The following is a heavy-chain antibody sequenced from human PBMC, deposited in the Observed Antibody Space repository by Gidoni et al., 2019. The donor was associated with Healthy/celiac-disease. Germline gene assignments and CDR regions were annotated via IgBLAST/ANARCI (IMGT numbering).Heavy chain of an antibody. J-gene: IGHJ6*02. CDR1: GGTFSSYA. Sequence: QVQLVQSGAEVKKPGSSVKVSCKASGGTFSSYAISWVRQAPGQGLEWMGGIIPIFGTANYAQKFQGRVTITADESTSTAYMELSSLRSEDTAVYYCARVRIRAIVLTNYYYYYGMDVWGQGTTVTVSS. CDR3: ARVRIRAIVLTNYYYYYGMDV. V-gene: IGHV1-69*01. D-gene: IGHD3-9*01. CDR2: IIPIFGTA.